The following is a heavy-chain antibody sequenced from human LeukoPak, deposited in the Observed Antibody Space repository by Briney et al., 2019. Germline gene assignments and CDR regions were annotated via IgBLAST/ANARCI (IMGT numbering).Heavy chain of an antibody. CDR2: INGDESST. CDR1: GFTFSTYW. Sequence: GGSLRLSCAASGFTFSTYWTHWVRQAPGKGLVWVSRINGDESSTNYADSVKGRFTISRDNAKKTLYLQMNSLRAEDTAVYYCAAASSHRIAAVGEYWGQGTLVTVSS. J-gene: IGHJ4*02. V-gene: IGHV3-74*01. CDR3: AAASSHRIAAVGEY. D-gene: IGHD6-13*01.